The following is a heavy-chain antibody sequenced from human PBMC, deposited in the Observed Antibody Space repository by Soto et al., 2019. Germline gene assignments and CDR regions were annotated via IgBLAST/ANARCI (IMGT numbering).Heavy chain of an antibody. J-gene: IGHJ4*02. D-gene: IGHD1-26*01. V-gene: IGHV3-74*01. CDR1: GFTFNSYW. CDR2: INPDGSTT. CDR3: ARVGVGAYHFDD. Sequence: EVQLVESGGGLVQPGGSLRLSCAASGFTFNSYWMHWVRQVPGKGLVWVSRINPDGSTTNYADSVEGRFTISRDNAKNPLYLQMSSLRAEDTAVYYCARVGVGAYHFDDWGQGTLVTVSS.